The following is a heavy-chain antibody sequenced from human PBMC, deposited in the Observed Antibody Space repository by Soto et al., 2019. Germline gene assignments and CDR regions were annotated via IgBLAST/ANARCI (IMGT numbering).Heavy chain of an antibody. CDR2: ITGSGDST. J-gene: IGHJ5*02. CDR1: GFTFSNYA. D-gene: IGHD3-22*01. V-gene: IGHV3-23*01. CDR3: ATAPSNLYPAYGYYMSWFDP. Sequence: EVQLLESGGGLVQPGGSLRLSCAASGFTFSNYAMTWVRQAAGKGVQWVSLITGSGDSTYYADAVKGRFAISRDKSKNTLYLQMNTLRAEDTAVYYCATAPSNLYPAYGYYMSWFDPWGQGTLFTVSS.